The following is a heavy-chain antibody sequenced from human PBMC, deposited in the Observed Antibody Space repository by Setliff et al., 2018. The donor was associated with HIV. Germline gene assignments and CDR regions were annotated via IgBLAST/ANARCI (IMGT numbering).Heavy chain of an antibody. J-gene: IGHJ3*02. V-gene: IGHV4-39*01. D-gene: IGHD3-3*01. Sequence: SETLSLTCTVFGDSISSSSPYWGWVRQPPGKGLEWIGNIYFGGDTYYRPSLKSRVTVSIDTSKNQFSLRLNSVTAADTAVYYCARQSGYTRGWDIFGLVAGSFDIWGQGTMVTVSS. CDR3: ARQSGYTRGWDIFGLVAGSFDI. CDR2: IYFGGDT. CDR1: GDSISSSSPY.